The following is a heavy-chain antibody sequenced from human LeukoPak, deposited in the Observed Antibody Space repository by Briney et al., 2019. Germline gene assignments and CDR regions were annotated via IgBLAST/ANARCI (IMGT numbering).Heavy chain of an antibody. CDR1: GFSFSSYW. D-gene: IGHD1-26*01. Sequence: PGGSLRLSCAASGFSFSSYWMSWVRQAPGKGLEWVANIKQDGVERHYVDSVKGRFTISRDNSKNTLYLQMNSLRAEDTAVYYCARDRLVGASDAFDIWGQGTMVTVSS. V-gene: IGHV3-7*01. CDR3: ARDRLVGASDAFDI. CDR2: IKQDGVER. J-gene: IGHJ3*02.